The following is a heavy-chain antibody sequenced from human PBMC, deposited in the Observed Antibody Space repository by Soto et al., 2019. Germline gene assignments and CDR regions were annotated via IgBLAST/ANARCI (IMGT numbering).Heavy chain of an antibody. CDR3: AKENCGGDCYPDY. D-gene: IGHD2-21*02. V-gene: IGHV3-23*01. CDR1: GFTFSIYA. CDR2: IRGSGGST. J-gene: IGHJ4*02. Sequence: EVQLLESGGGLVQPGGSLRLSCAASGFTFSIYAMSWVRQSPGKGLEWVSAIRGSGGSTYYADSVKGRFTISRDNSKNTLYLQMNSLRAEDTAVYYCAKENCGGDCYPDYWGQGTLVTVSS.